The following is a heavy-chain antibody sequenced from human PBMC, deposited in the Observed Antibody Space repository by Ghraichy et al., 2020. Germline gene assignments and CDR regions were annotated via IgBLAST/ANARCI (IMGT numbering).Heavy chain of an antibody. Sequence: GESMNISCAASGFTLSTHLMIWVRQAPGKGLEWVANIKEGGSETYYVDSVRGRFTMSRDYAKNSVYLQTDSLRAEDTAVYYCARTGSGTYYNPRMDAFDIWGHGTKVTVSS. V-gene: IGHV3-7*03. CDR3: ARTGSGTYYNPRMDAFDI. CDR1: GFTLSTHL. D-gene: IGHD3-10*01. CDR2: IKEGGSET. J-gene: IGHJ3*02.